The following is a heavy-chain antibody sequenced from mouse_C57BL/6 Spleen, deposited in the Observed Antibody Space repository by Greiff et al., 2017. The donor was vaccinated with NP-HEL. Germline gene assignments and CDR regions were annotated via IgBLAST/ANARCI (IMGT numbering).Heavy chain of an antibody. Sequence: QVQLQQSGPGLVQPSQRLSITCTVSGFSLTSYGVHWVRQPPGKGLEWLGVIWSGGSTDYNAAFISRLSISKDNSKSQVFFKMNSLQADDTAIYYCAKNDYALRRGYAMDYWGQGTSVTVSS. CDR3: AKNDYALRRGYAMDY. J-gene: IGHJ4*01. V-gene: IGHV2-4*01. CDR2: IWSGGST. CDR1: GFSLTSYG. D-gene: IGHD2-12*01.